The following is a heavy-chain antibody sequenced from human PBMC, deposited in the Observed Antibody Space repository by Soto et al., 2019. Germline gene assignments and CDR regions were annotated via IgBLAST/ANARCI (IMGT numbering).Heavy chain of an antibody. CDR3: ARDGYDVSGSPYPAV. V-gene: IGHV4-59*01. CDR1: GASMSEYF. D-gene: IGHD3-10*01. J-gene: IGHJ4*02. CDR2: IYYLGST. Sequence: PSETLSLTCTVSGASMSEYFWSWIRQSPGKGLEWIGYIYYLGSTDYNPSLKSRVTISVDTSKRQFSLRLTSVTAADTAVYYCARDGYDVSGSPYPAVWGPGTQVTVPQ.